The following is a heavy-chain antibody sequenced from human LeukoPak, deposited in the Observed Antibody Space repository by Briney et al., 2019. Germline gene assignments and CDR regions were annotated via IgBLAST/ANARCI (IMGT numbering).Heavy chain of an antibody. CDR2: IRSKANSYAT. V-gene: IGHV3-73*01. CDR3: RFGELPFDY. J-gene: IGHJ4*02. CDR1: GFTFSSYS. D-gene: IGHD3-10*01. Sequence: PGGSLRLSCVASGFTFSSYSMNWVRQASGKGLEWVGRIRSKANSYATAYAASVKGRFTISRDDSKNTAYLQMNSLKTEDTAVYYCRFGELPFDYWGQGTLVTVSS.